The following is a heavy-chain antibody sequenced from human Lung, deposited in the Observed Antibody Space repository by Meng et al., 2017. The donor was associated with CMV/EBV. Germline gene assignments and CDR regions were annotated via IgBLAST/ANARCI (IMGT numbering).Heavy chain of an antibody. CDR2: VYHSVYT. J-gene: IGHJ5*01. CDR1: GTSISTSNW. V-gene: IGHV4-4*02. Sequence: SETLSLXCAASGTSISTSNWWSWVRQPPGKGLEWIGGVYHSVYTNYNPPFKSRVSMSVDRSKNQFSLRLSSVTAADTAVYYCARVTEYGGNCFDSWGQGNXVNGAS. CDR3: ARVTEYGGNCFDS. D-gene: IGHD4/OR15-4a*01.